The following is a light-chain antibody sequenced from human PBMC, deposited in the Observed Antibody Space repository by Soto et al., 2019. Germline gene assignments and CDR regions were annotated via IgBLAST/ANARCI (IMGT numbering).Light chain of an antibody. J-gene: IGKJ1*01. V-gene: IGKV1-6*01. CDR2: ATS. CDR3: LQNYDYPWT. CDR1: QAIRRN. Sequence: AIQLTQSPSSLSASVGDRVTLSCRASQAIRRNLAWYQQIPGKAPKVLIFATSSLLSGVPSRFSGSGSGTDFTLTISSVQPEDLATYYCLQNYDYPWTFGQGTKVDIK.